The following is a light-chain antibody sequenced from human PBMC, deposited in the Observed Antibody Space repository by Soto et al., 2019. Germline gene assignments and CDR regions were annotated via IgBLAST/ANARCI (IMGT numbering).Light chain of an antibody. Sequence: QSVLTQPASVSGSPGQSITISCTATSSAVGSYNYVSWYQQHPGKAPKLMIYDVTSRPSGVSNRFSGSKSGNTASLTISGLQAEDEADYYCSSYASSSTWVFGGGTQLTVL. V-gene: IGLV2-14*01. CDR2: DVT. CDR1: SSAVGSYNY. J-gene: IGLJ3*02. CDR3: SSYASSSTWV.